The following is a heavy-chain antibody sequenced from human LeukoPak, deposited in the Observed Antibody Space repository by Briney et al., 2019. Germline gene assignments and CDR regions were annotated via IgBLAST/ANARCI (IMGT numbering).Heavy chain of an antibody. V-gene: IGHV2-70*11. CDR3: ARGIYGSGDPWFDP. Sequence: SGPTLVNPTQTLTLTCTFSGFSLSTSGMCVSWIRQPPGKALEWLARIDWDDDKYYSTSLKTRLTISKDTSKNQVVLTMTNMDPVDTATYYCARGIYGSGDPWFDPWGQGTLVTVSS. CDR2: IDWDDDK. D-gene: IGHD3-10*01. J-gene: IGHJ5*02. CDR1: GFSLSTSGMC.